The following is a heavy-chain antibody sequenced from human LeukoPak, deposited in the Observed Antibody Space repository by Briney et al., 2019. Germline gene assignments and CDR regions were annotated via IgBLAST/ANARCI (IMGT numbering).Heavy chain of an antibody. CDR2: ISSSSSYI. V-gene: IGHV3-21*01. CDR1: GFTFSTYS. D-gene: IGHD6-6*01. Sequence: PGGSLRLSCAASGFTFSTYSMNWVRQAPGKGLEWVSSISSSSSYIYYEDSVKGRFTISRDNSKNTLYLQMNSLRAEDTAVYYCAKDSSSRAFDIWGQGTMVTVSS. J-gene: IGHJ3*02. CDR3: AKDSSSRAFDI.